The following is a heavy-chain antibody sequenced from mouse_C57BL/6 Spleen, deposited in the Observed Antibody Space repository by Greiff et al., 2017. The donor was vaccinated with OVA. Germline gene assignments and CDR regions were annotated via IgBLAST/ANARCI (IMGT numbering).Heavy chain of an antibody. CDR1: GYSITSGYY. CDR3: ARVGSSGPFAY. J-gene: IGHJ3*01. V-gene: IGHV3-6*01. Sequence: EVQRVESGPGLVKPSQSLSLTCSVTGYSITSGYYWNWIRQFPGNKLEWMGYISYDGSNNYNPSLKNRISITRDTSKNQFFLKLNSVTTEDTATYYCARVGSSGPFAYWGQGTLVTVSA. CDR2: ISYDGSN. D-gene: IGHD3-2*02.